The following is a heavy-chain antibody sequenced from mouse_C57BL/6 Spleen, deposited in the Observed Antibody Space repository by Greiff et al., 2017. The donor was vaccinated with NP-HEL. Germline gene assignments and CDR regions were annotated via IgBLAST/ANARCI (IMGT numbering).Heavy chain of an antibody. V-gene: IGHV3-6*01. CDR2: ISYDGSN. CDR3: ARDRYFDV. CDR1: GYSITSGYY. Sequence: VQLQQSGPGLVKPSQSLSLTCSVTGYSITSGYYWNWIRQSPGNKLEWMGYISYDGSNNYNPSLKNRISITRDTSKNQFFLKLNSVTTEDTATYYCARDRYFDVWGTGTTVTVSS. J-gene: IGHJ1*03.